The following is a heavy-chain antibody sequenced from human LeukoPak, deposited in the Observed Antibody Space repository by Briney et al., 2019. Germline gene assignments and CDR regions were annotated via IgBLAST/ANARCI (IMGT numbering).Heavy chain of an antibody. J-gene: IGHJ5*01. CDR1: GFTFTSYW. CDR3: AREGVGGFDS. Sequence: GGSLRLSCAASGFTFTSYWLSWVRQAPGKGLEWVANIRQDGREKSYADSVKGRFTISRDNAKTSVYLQMNSPRVEDTAVYYCAREGVGGFDSWGQGTLVTVSS. D-gene: IGHD3-10*01. V-gene: IGHV3-7*01. CDR2: IRQDGREK.